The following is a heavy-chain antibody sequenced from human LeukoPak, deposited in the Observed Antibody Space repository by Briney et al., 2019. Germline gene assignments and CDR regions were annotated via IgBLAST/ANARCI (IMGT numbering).Heavy chain of an antibody. D-gene: IGHD6-19*01. CDR2: ISSRGDST. CDR1: GFTVSSNY. J-gene: IGHJ4*02. V-gene: IGHV3-23*01. Sequence: PGGSLRLSCAASGFTVSSNYMSWVRQAPGKGLEWVSTISSRGDSTYVADSVKGRFTISRDNSKNSLYLQMNTVRAEDTAVYYCVKGPRPDITVAHTVENWGQGTLVTVSS. CDR3: VKGPRPDITVAHTVEN.